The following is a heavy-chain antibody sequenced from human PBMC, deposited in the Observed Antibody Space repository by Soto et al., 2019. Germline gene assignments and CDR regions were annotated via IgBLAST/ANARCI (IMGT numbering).Heavy chain of an antibody. J-gene: IGHJ4*02. CDR2: IIPIFGTA. CDR3: ARLTGYSYGYSDY. Sequence: ASVKVYCKASGGTFSSYAISWVRQAPGQGLEWMGGIIPIFGTANYAQKFQGRVTITADESTSTAYMELSSLRSEDTAVYYCARLTGYSYGYSDYWGQGTLVTVSS. V-gene: IGHV1-69*13. D-gene: IGHD5-18*01. CDR1: GGTFSSYA.